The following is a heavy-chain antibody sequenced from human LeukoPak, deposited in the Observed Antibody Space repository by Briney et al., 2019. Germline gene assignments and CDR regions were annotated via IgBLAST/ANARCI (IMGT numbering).Heavy chain of an antibody. V-gene: IGHV3-33*01. Sequence: GGSLRLSCVASGFSFNISTMHWVRQAPGKGLDWVAVIWFDGGTKYYTDSVKGRFTISRDNSKNTLYLQMNNLRAEDTAVYYCASRDHWGQGTLATVSS. J-gene: IGHJ4*02. CDR3: ASRDH. CDR2: IWFDGGTK. CDR1: GFSFNIST.